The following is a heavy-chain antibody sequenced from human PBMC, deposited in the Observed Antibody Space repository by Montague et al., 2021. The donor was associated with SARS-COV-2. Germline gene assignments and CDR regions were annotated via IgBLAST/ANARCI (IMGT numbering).Heavy chain of an antibody. V-gene: IGHV4-39*01. D-gene: IGHD3-10*01. Sequence: SETLSLTCTVSGGSISSSTFYWGWIRQPPGKGLEWIGSINDSGSTYYNPSLKSRVTMSVDTSKSQFSLKLRSVTAADTAVYYCAKHAEWMVWTGDLTELDXWGQGTLVTVSS. CDR2: INDSGST. CDR3: AKHAEWMVWTGDLTELDX. J-gene: IGHJ4*02. CDR1: GGSISSSTFY.